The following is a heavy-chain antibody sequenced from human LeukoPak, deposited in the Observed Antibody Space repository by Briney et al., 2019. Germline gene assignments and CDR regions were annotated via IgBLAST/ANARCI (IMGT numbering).Heavy chain of an antibody. J-gene: IGHJ2*01. V-gene: IGHV4-34*01. CDR1: GGSFSGYY. CDR3: ARVSSGSYLDWYFDL. CDR2: INHSGST. Sequence: SETLSLTCAVYGGSFSGYYWSWIRQPPGKGLEWIGEINHSGSTNYNPSLKSRVTISVDTSKNQFSLKLSSVTAADTAVYYCARVSSGSYLDWYFDLWGRGTLVTVSS. D-gene: IGHD1-26*01.